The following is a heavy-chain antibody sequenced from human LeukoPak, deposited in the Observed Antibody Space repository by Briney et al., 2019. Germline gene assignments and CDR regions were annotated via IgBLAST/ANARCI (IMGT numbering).Heavy chain of an antibody. V-gene: IGHV3-30*02. D-gene: IGHD6-25*01. CDR1: GFTFSSYG. CDR2: IRYDGSNK. J-gene: IGHJ5*02. CDR3: AKEAASPPEDWFDP. Sequence: GGSLRLSCAASGFTFSSYGMHWVRQAPGKGLEWVAFIRYDGSNKYYAYSVKGRFTISRDNYKNTLYLQMNSLRAEDTAVYYCAKEAASPPEDWFDPWGQGTLVTVSS.